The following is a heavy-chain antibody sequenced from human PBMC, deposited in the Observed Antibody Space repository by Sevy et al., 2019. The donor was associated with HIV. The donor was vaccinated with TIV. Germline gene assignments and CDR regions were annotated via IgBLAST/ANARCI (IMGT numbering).Heavy chain of an antibody. D-gene: IGHD2-2*02. CDR3: ATQSWWIVVVPAAIVPGAFDI. V-gene: IGHV1-24*01. CDR2: FDPEDGET. CDR1: GYTLTELS. Sequence: ASVKVSCKVSGYTLTELSMHWVRQAPGKGLEWMGGFDPEDGETIYAQKFQGRVTMTEDTSTDTAYMELSSLRSEDTAVYYCATQSWWIVVVPAAIVPGAFDIWGQGTMVTVSS. J-gene: IGHJ3*02.